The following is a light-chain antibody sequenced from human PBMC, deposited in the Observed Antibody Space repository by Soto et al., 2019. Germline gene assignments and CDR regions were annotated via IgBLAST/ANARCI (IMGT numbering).Light chain of an antibody. J-gene: IGLJ2*01. V-gene: IGLV1-40*01. CDR1: SSNIGAGYD. CDR2: GNS. CDR3: QWYDSIMSGSV. Sequence: QSVLTQPPSVSGAPGQRVTISCTGSSSNIGAGYDVHWYQQLPGTATKLLIYGNSNRPSGVPYRFSGSKYGTSASRAITGLQAEDEAGYWCQWYDSIMSGSVFGGGTKLNVL.